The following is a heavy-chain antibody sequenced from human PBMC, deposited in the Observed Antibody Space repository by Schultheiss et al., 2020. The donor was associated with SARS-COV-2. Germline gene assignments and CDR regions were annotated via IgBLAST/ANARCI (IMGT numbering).Heavy chain of an antibody. Sequence: GESLKISCAASGFTFSSYGMHWVRQAPGKGLEWVAVISYDGSNKYYADSVKGRFTISRDNSKNTLYLQMNSLRAEDTAVYYCARDPWGYDSSGPTGYFDYWGQGTLVTVSS. D-gene: IGHD3-22*01. CDR3: ARDPWGYDSSGPTGYFDY. CDR2: ISYDGSNK. J-gene: IGHJ4*02. CDR1: GFTFSSYG. V-gene: IGHV3-30*03.